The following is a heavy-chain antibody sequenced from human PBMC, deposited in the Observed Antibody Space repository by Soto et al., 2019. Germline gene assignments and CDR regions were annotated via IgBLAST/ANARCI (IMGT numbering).Heavy chain of an antibody. CDR2: IYYSGST. J-gene: IGHJ3*02. Sequence: PSETLFLTCTVSGGSISSYYWSWIRQPPGKGLEWIGYIYYSGSTNYNPSLKSRVTISVDTSKNQFSLKLSSVTAADTAVYYCARVWGGAFDIWGQGTMLTVSS. V-gene: IGHV4-59*01. D-gene: IGHD3-10*01. CDR3: ARVWGGAFDI. CDR1: GGSISSYY.